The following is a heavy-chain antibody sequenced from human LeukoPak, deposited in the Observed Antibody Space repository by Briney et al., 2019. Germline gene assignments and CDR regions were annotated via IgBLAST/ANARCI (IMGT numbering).Heavy chain of an antibody. CDR3: ARGGSGSYSR. V-gene: IGHV3-66*02. CDR2: IYSGGST. J-gene: IGHJ4*02. D-gene: IGHD1-26*01. Sequence: PSETLSLTCAVYGGSFSGYYWSWIPQAPGKGLEWVSVIYSGGSTYYADSVKGRFTISRDNSKNTLYLQMNSLRAEDTAVYYCARGGSGSYSRWGQGTLVTVSS. CDR1: GGSFSGYY.